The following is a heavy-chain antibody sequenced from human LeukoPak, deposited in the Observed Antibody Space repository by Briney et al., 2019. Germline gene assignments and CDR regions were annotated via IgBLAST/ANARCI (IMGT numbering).Heavy chain of an antibody. J-gene: IGHJ6*03. CDR1: GFTFSDHW. Sequence: GGSLRLSCVGSGFTFSDHWMHWVRQAPGKGLEWVAFIRYDGSNKYYADSVKGRFTISRDNSKNTLYLQMNSLRAEDTAVYYCAKDIQWGYYYYYMDVWGKGTTVTVSS. D-gene: IGHD5-24*01. CDR2: IRYDGSNK. V-gene: IGHV3-30*02. CDR3: AKDIQWGYYYYYMDV.